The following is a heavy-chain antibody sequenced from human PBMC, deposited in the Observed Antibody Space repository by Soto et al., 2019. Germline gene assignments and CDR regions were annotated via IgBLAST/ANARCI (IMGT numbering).Heavy chain of an antibody. CDR3: APHVSCSGGSCQYDAFAI. CDR1: GFTVSSHA. D-gene: IGHD2-15*01. Sequence: EVQVLESGGGLVQPGGYLRLSCVGSGFTVSSHAMTWIRQAPGKGPEWVSTITADGGTYYADSVKGRFAMSRDTSESTLYLQMNSLGAEDTAAYYCAPHVSCSGGSCQYDAFAIRGQGTMVTVSS. V-gene: IGHV3-23*01. CDR2: ITADGGT. J-gene: IGHJ3*02.